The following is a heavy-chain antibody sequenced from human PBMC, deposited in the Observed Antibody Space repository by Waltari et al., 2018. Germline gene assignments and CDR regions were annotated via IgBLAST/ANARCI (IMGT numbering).Heavy chain of an antibody. CDR2: VYYSGST. Sequence: QLQLQESGPGLVKPSETLSLTCSVSGGSISSNNYYWAWLRQPPGKGLEWIGSVYYSGSTYNNPSLKSRVTISVDTSKNQFSLDLSSVTAAETAVYYCARLGRGSGTFVRGGMDVWGQGSTVTVSS. J-gene: IGHJ6*02. D-gene: IGHD3-10*01. CDR1: GGSISSNNYY. CDR3: ARLGRGSGTFVRGGMDV. V-gene: IGHV4-39*01.